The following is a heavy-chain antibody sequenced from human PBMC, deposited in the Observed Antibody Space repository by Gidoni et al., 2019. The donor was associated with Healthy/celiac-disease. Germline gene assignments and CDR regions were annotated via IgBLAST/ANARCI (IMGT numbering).Heavy chain of an antibody. CDR1: GGSFSGYY. D-gene: IGHD3-3*01. CDR2: IKHSGST. CDR3: ARGWSGSRRFDY. J-gene: IGHJ4*02. V-gene: IGHV4-34*01. Sequence: QVQLQQWGAGLLKPSETLSLTCAVYGGSFSGYYWSWIRQPPGKGLEWIGEIKHSGSTNYNPSLKSRVTISVDTSKNQFSLKLSSVTAADTAVYYCARGWSGSRRFDYWGQGTLVTVSS.